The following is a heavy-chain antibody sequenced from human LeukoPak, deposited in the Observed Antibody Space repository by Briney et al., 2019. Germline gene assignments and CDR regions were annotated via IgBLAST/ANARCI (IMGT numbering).Heavy chain of an antibody. J-gene: IGHJ5*02. CDR3: ARGVTGASCSSTSCHWRAWFDP. CDR2: IIPIFGTA. D-gene: IGHD2-2*01. V-gene: IGHV1-69*13. CDR1: RGSFSSYS. Sequence: SVPVSCQASRGSFSSYSTSWVRQPAAHGLEWVGGIIPIFGTANYAQKFHGRVTINADESTSTAYMELSSLRSQDTVVYDCARGVTGASCSSTSCHWRAWFDPWGQGTLVTVSS.